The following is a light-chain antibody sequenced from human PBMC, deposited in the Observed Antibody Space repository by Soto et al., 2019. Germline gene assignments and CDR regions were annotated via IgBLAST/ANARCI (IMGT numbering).Light chain of an antibody. J-gene: IGKJ1*01. CDR3: QHYGSLPAWT. V-gene: IGKV3-20*01. CDR1: QTVSGSY. CDR2: GEF. Sequence: IVLTQSPATLSLSPGERATLSCRASQTVSGSYLAWYQHKPGQAPRLLIYGEFSRATGIPDRFSGSGSGTDFTLTISRLEPEDFAVYYCQHYGSLPAWTFGQGTKVDIK.